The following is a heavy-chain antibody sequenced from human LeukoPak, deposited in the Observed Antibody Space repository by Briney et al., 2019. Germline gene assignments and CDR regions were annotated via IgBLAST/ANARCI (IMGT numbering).Heavy chain of an antibody. CDR2: IYTSGGT. Sequence: PGGSLRLSCAASGLTVSGNYMSWVRQAPGKGLEWVSVIYTSGGTSYADSVKGRFTISRDNSKNTLYLQMNTLRAEDTAVYFCAASGSHYSFDPWGQGTLVTVSS. CDR1: GLTVSGNY. D-gene: IGHD3-10*01. J-gene: IGHJ5*02. V-gene: IGHV3-53*01. CDR3: AASGSHYSFDP.